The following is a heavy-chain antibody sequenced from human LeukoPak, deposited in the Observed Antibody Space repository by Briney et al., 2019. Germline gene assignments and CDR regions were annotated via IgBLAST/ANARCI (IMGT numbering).Heavy chain of an antibody. V-gene: IGHV4-30-2*01. CDR3: ARGLGMTTVFDY. CDR2: INHSGST. CDR1: GGSISSGGYY. Sequence: SQTLSLTCTVSGGSISSGGYYWSWIRQPPGKGLEWIGEINHSGSTNYNPSLKSRVTISVDTSKNQFSLKLSSVTAADTAVYYCARGLGMTTVFDYWGQGTLVTVSS. D-gene: IGHD4-17*01. J-gene: IGHJ4*02.